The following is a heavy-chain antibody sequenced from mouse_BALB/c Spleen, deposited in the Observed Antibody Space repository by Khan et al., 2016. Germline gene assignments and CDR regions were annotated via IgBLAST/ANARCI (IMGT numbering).Heavy chain of an antibody. J-gene: IGHJ2*01. V-gene: IGHV3-1*02. CDR2: IHYNGST. CDR3: ARWHYYCRSP. Sequence: EVQLQESGPDLVKPSQSLSLTCTVTGYSISSGYSWHWIRQFQGNKLEWMGYIHYNGSTKYNPSLKSRISITRDTSKNQFFLQLNSVTTEDTATYNCARWHYYCRSPGGQGTTLTASP. D-gene: IGHD1-1*01. CDR1: GYSISSGYS.